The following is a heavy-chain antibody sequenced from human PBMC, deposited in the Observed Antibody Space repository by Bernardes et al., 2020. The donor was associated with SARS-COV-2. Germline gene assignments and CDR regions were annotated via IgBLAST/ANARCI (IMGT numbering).Heavy chain of an antibody. Sequence: CRSPSNAASGFPVDHFGLRWVRRAVGKGLEWVAVSSYEGFKKYYRDSVEGLFIISKDSSKNTVYLQMNSLRVEDTGVYYCAKVQAILWIRRNYSAMDVWGQGTTVTVSS. J-gene: IGHJ6*02. CDR2: SSYEGFKK. D-gene: IGHD5-18*01. V-gene: IGHV3-30*18. CDR1: GFPVDHFG. CDR3: AKVQAILWIRRNYSAMDV.